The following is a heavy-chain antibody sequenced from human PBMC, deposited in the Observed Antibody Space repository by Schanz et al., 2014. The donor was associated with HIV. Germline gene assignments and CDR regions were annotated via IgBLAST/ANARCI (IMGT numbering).Heavy chain of an antibody. CDR2: IYYDGTNK. Sequence: QVQLVESGGGVVQPGRSLRLSCVASGFSFRTFGMHWVRQAPGKGLEWVALIYYDGTNKYYTDSVKGRFTISRDNSKNTLYLQMKSLRAEDTAVYYCARALGRFRLYHLDYWGQGTLVTVSS. V-gene: IGHV3-33*01. J-gene: IGHJ4*02. CDR3: ARALGRFRLYHLDY. CDR1: GFSFRTFG. D-gene: IGHD3-16*01.